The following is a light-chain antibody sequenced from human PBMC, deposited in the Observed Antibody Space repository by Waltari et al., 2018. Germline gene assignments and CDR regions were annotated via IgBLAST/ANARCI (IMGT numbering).Light chain of an antibody. CDR1: QSVDSY. CDR3: QKYNSAPVT. J-gene: IGKJ3*01. V-gene: IGKV3-11*01. Sequence: EIVLTQSPATLPLSPGARATLSCRASQSVDSYVAWYQQKPGQAPRLLIYDAYNRAAGIPARFSGSGYGTDFTLTISSLEPEDFATYYCQKYNSAPVTFGPGTKVDIK. CDR2: DAY.